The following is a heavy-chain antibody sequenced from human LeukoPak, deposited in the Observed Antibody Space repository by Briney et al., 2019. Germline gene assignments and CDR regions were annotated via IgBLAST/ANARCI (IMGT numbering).Heavy chain of an antibody. V-gene: IGHV4-59*01. J-gene: IGHJ4*02. CDR3: ARSRSSSPYYFDT. CDR2: VFYSGTT. Sequence: SETLSLTCSVSRGSISTYYWSWVWQPPGEGLEWVGFVFYSGTTNSNPSVKSRVSMSVDMSKNHLSLELTSVTAADSAVYYCARSRSSSPYYFDTWGQGTLVTVSS. CDR1: RGSISTYY. D-gene: IGHD6-19*01.